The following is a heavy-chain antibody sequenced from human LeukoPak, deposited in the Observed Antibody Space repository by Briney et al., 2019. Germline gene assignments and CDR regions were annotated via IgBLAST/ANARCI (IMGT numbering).Heavy chain of an antibody. CDR2: ISGSGGST. D-gene: IGHD6-19*01. Sequence: GGSLRLSFAASGFTFSSYALSGVGRPPGKGLDGFSAISGSGGSTYYADSVKGRFTISRDNSKNTLYLQMNSLRAEDTAVYYCAKLAVAGYYYYGMDVWGQGTTVSVSS. CDR1: GFTFSSYA. V-gene: IGHV3-23*01. CDR3: AKLAVAGYYYYGMDV. J-gene: IGHJ6*02.